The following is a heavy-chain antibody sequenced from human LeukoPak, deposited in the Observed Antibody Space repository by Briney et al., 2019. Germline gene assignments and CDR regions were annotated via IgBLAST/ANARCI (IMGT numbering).Heavy chain of an antibody. J-gene: IGHJ4*02. CDR3: ARGQEGFDY. V-gene: IGHV1-46*01. CDR2: IYPRDGST. CDR1: GYTFTSNY. Sequence: ASVKVSCKASGYTFTSNYIHWVRQAPGQGLEWMGMIYPRDGSTSYAQKFQGRVTVTRDTSTSTVYMELSGLRSEDTAVYYCARGQEGFDYWGQGTLVTVSS.